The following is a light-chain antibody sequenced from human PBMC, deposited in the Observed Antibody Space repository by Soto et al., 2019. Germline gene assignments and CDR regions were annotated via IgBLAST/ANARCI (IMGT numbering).Light chain of an antibody. V-gene: IGLV2-23*02. CDR2: EVN. J-gene: IGLJ3*02. Sequence: QSALTQPASVSGSPGQSITISCTGTNSDVGSYTLVSWYQQHPGKAPKLVIYEVNRRPSGVSDRFSGSKSGNTASLTISGLQAEDDADYYCSSYAGYYALLLFGGGTKLTVL. CDR3: SSYAGYYALLL. CDR1: NSDVGSYTL.